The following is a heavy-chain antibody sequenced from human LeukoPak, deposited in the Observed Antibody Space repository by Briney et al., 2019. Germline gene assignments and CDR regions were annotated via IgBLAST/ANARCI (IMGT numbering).Heavy chain of an antibody. D-gene: IGHD3-3*01. Sequence: SVKVSCEASGGTFSSYAISWVRQAPGQGLEWMGGIIPIFGTANYAQKFQGRVTITTDESTSTAYMELSSLRSEDTAVYYCARVRNADFGVAAYYFDYWGQGTLVTVSS. CDR3: ARVRNADFGVAAYYFDY. J-gene: IGHJ4*02. CDR2: IIPIFGTA. CDR1: GGTFSSYA. V-gene: IGHV1-69*05.